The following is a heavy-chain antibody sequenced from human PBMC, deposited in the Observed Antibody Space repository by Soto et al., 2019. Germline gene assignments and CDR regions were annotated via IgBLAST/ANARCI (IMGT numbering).Heavy chain of an antibody. CDR2: IYYSGST. Sequence: SETLSLTCTVSGGSISSGGYYWSWIRQHPGKGLKWIGYIYYSGSTYYNPSLKSRVTISVDTSKNQFSLKLSSVTAADTAVYYCARARSYDYSNYESNFDYWGQGTLVTVSS. CDR3: ARARSYDYSNYESNFDY. V-gene: IGHV4-31*03. J-gene: IGHJ4*02. CDR1: GGSISSGGYY. D-gene: IGHD4-4*01.